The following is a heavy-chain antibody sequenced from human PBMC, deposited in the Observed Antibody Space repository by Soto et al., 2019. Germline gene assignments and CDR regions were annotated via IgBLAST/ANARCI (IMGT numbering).Heavy chain of an antibody. Sequence: ETLSLTCTVSGGSISSSSYYWGWIRQPPGKGLEWIGSIYYSGSTYYNPSLKSRVTISVDTSKNQFSLKLSSVTAADTAVYYCASSYSSSWYYYYYGMDVWGQGTTVTVSS. J-gene: IGHJ6*02. CDR1: GGSISSSSYY. V-gene: IGHV4-39*01. D-gene: IGHD6-13*01. CDR3: ASSYSSSWYYYYYGMDV. CDR2: IYYSGST.